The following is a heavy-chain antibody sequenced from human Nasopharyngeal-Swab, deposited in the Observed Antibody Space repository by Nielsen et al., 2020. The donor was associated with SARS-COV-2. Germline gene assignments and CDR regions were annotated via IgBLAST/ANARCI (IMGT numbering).Heavy chain of an antibody. Sequence: GESLKISCAASGFTFSSYGMHWVRQAPGKGLEWVAVISYDGSNKYYADSVKGRFTISRDNSKNTLYLQMNSLRAEDTAVYYCARVAAAGTLYYYYYMDVWGKGTTVTVSS. CDR1: GFTFSSYG. CDR2: ISYDGSNK. V-gene: IGHV3-30*03. J-gene: IGHJ6*03. D-gene: IGHD6-13*01. CDR3: ARVAAAGTLYYYYYMDV.